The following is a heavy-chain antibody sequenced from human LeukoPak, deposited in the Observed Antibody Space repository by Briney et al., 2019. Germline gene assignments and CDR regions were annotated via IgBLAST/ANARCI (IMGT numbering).Heavy chain of an antibody. CDR1: GFTFSSYA. V-gene: IGHV3-30-3*01. CDR3: ARRRSYYFDY. Sequence: GGSLRLSCAASGFTFSSYAMHWVRQAPGKGLEWVAVISYDGSNKYYADSMKGRFTISRDNSKNTLYLQMNSLRAEDTAVYYCARRRSYYFDYWGQGTLVTVSS. D-gene: IGHD3-16*02. CDR2: ISYDGSNK. J-gene: IGHJ4*02.